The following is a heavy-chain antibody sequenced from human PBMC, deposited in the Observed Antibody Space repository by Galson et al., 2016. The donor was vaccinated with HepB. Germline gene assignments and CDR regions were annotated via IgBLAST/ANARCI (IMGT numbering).Heavy chain of an antibody. CDR3: VRDSGTYPGYYDF. CDR1: GFMFSTYW. Sequence: SLRLSCAASGFMFSTYWMQWVRQAPGKGLVWVSLIDPDGTTIDYADSVRGRFGISRDNAKNTMSLQMNSLRVEDMGVYYCVRDSGTYPGYYDFWGQGTLVTVSS. D-gene: IGHD1-26*01. J-gene: IGHJ4*02. V-gene: IGHV3-74*01. CDR2: IDPDGTTI.